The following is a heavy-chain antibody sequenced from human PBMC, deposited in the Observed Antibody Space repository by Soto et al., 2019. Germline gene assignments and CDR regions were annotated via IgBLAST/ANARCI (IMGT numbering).Heavy chain of an antibody. Sequence: GGSLILSCAASGFTFSSYAMSWVRQAPGKGLEWVSAISGSGGSTYYADSVKGRFTISRDNSKNTLYMQMNSLRAEDTAVYYCAKGSRRGRGQAYYLYFGMDGWGKGNTVTVYS. CDR3: AKGSRRGRGQAYYLYFGMDG. D-gene: IGHD1-26*01. V-gene: IGHV3-23*01. CDR1: GFTFSSYA. J-gene: IGHJ6*04. CDR2: ISGSGGST.